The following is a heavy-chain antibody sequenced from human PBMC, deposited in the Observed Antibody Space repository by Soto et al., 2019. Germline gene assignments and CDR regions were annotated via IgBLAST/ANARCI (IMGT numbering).Heavy chain of an antibody. CDR3: ARGGHLRGSRVAMYGY. J-gene: IGHJ4*02. V-gene: IGHV4-34*01. Sequence: QVQLQQWGAGLLKPSETLSLTCAVYGGSFSGYYWSWIRQRPGQGLEWIGEVNNSGSTNYNPSLKSRVTRSVDTSKNQFSLKLISVTAADTAVYYCARGGHLRGSRVAMYGYWGQGTLVTVSS. D-gene: IGHD6-13*01. CDR1: GGSFSGYY. CDR2: VNNSGST.